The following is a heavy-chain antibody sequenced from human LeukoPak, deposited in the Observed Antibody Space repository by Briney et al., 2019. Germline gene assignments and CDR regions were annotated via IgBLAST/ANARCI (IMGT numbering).Heavy chain of an antibody. CDR2: ISYDGSNK. D-gene: IGHD6-13*01. CDR1: GFTFSSYA. Sequence: GGSLRLSCAASGFTFSSYAMHWVRQAPGKGLEWVAVISYDGSNKYYADSVKGRFTISRDNSKNTLYLQMNSLRAEDTAVYYCARDFTMAAADYYFDNWGQGTLVTVSS. V-gene: IGHV3-30-3*01. J-gene: IGHJ4*02. CDR3: ARDFTMAAADYYFDN.